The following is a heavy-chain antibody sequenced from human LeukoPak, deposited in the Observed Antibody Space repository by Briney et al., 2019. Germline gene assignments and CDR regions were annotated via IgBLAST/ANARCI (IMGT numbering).Heavy chain of an antibody. CDR3: ARGEYYYDGGY. CDR2: IKQDGSEK. Sequence: GSLRLSCAASGLTFTNYWMSWVRQAPGKGLEWVANIKQDGSEKHYVDSVKGRFTISRDNAKNPLFLQMNSLRAEDTAVYYCARGEYYYDGGYWGQGTLVTVSS. J-gene: IGHJ4*02. D-gene: IGHD3-22*01. CDR1: GLTFTNYW. V-gene: IGHV3-7*04.